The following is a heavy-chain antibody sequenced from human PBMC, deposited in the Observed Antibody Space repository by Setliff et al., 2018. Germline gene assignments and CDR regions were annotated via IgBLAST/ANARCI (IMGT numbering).Heavy chain of an antibody. Sequence: ASVKVSCKASGYTFSGFYMHWVRQAPGQGLEWMGWISPHTGNTQYAQKFQGRVTMTRDTSISTAYMELSSLRSNDTAFYYCARRAFIETITGYCFDLWGQGTQVTVSS. CDR1: GYTFSGFY. CDR3: ARRAFIETITGYCFDL. CDR2: ISPHTGNT. V-gene: IGHV1-2*02. J-gene: IGHJ4*02. D-gene: IGHD1-20*01.